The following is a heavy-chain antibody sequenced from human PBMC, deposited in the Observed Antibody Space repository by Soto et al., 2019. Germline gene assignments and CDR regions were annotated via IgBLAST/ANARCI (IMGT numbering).Heavy chain of an antibody. V-gene: IGHV4-34*01. Sequence: PSETLSLTCAGYGGSFSGYYWSWIRQPPGKGLEWIGEINHSGSTNYNPSLKSRVTISVDTSKNQFSLKLSSVTAADTAVYYCARGRSKWRSYYYYGMDVWGQGTTVTVSS. D-gene: IGHD5-12*01. CDR1: GGSFSGYY. CDR3: ARGRSKWRSYYYYGMDV. J-gene: IGHJ6*02. CDR2: INHSGST.